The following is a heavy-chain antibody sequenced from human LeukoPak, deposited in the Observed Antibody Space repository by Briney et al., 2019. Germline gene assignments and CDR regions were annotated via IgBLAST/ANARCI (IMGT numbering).Heavy chain of an antibody. V-gene: IGHV4-4*07. J-gene: IGHJ4*02. CDR2: IYTSGTT. D-gene: IGHD2-21*01. Sequence: SETLSLTCTVSSGSISSYYWSWIRQPAGKGLEWIGRIYTSGTTNYNPSLKSRVTMSVGTSRSQFSLKLSSVTAADTAVYYCARGPYCGGDCYFAYWGQGTLVTVSS. CDR3: ARGPYCGGDCYFAY. CDR1: SGSISSYY.